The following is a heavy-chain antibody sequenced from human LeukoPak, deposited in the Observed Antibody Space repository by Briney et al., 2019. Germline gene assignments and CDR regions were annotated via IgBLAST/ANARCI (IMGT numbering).Heavy chain of an antibody. D-gene: IGHD5-18*01. V-gene: IGHV1-46*01. CDR3: ARGGYIYGSFDN. Sequence: ASVKVSCKASGYTFTGYYMHWVRQAPGQGLEYMGIINPSGGSSGGSTTYAQRFQGRVSMTRDTSTSTVYMELSNLRSDDTAVYYCARGGYIYGSFDNWGQGTLVTVSS. J-gene: IGHJ4*02. CDR1: GYTFTGYY. CDR2: INPSGGSSGGST.